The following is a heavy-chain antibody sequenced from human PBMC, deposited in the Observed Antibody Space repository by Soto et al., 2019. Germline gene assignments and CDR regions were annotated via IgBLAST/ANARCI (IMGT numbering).Heavy chain of an antibody. Sequence: EVHLVESGGGLVQPGGSLRLSCAVSGFTFSSHAMNWVRQAPGKGLEWVAYIHSIRSIIYYADSVKGRFTISRDNAKNSRYLQMDSLRDEDTAVYYCARDARNAEYDYWGQGTLVTGSS. CDR1: GFTFSSHA. CDR2: IHSIRSII. V-gene: IGHV3-48*02. D-gene: IGHD1-1*01. CDR3: ARDARNAEYDY. J-gene: IGHJ4*02.